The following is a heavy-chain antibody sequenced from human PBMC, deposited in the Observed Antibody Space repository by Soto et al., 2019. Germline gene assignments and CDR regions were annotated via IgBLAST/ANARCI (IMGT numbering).Heavy chain of an antibody. CDR1: SDSITNYY. V-gene: IGHV4-59*01. D-gene: IGHD2-15*01. CDR3: ARGGGTRGWY. J-gene: IGHJ4*02. CDR2: IHDSGRS. Sequence: QVQLQESGPGLVKPSETLSLTCTVSSDSITNYYWTWVRQPPGKGLEWIGYIHDSGRSNYNPSLKIRVKITEEPSKKQSSQKLTSRPTADTAVYYCARGGGTRGWYWGQGTLVTVSS.